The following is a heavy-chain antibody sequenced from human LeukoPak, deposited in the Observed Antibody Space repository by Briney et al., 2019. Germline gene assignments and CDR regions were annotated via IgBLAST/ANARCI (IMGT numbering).Heavy chain of an antibody. J-gene: IGHJ3*02. Sequence: SVKVSCKASGGTFSSYAISWVRQAPGQGLEWMGRIIPILGIANYAQKFQGRVTITAGKSTSTAYMELSSLRSEDTAVYYCARRGYGDFAYAFDIWGQGAMVTVSS. CDR1: GGTFSSYA. V-gene: IGHV1-69*04. D-gene: IGHD4-17*01. CDR3: ARRGYGDFAYAFDI. CDR2: IIPILGIA.